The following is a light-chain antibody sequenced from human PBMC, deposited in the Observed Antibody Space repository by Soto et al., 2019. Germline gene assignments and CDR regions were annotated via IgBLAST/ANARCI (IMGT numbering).Light chain of an antibody. J-gene: IGKJ1*01. CDR1: QNISVY. CDR2: GAS. V-gene: IGKV3-15*01. CDR3: QQSYCTPPT. Sequence: MTQAPATLSVTPVERAALSFRASQNISVYLAWYQQKPGQAPRLLIYGASTRATDMSGTFSGRGSGTEFTLTISSLQPEDFATYYCQQSYCTPPTFGQGTKVDIK.